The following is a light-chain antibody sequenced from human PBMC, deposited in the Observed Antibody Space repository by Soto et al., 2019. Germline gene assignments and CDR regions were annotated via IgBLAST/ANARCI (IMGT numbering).Light chain of an antibody. V-gene: IGKV2-30*02. CDR2: MVS. CDR1: HSLVQTDGNTY. J-gene: IGKJ2*01. CDR3: MQNAYWPHT. Sequence: DVVMTQSPLSLPVTLGQTASISCRSSHSLVQTDGNTYLKWYHQRPGLSPRRLFYMVSNRDTGVPDRFRASGAGTDFTLEINRVEAEDVGVYYGMQNAYWPHTFGQGTKLEIK.